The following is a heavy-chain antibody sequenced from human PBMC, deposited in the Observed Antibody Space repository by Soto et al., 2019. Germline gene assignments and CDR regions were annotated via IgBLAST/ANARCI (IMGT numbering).Heavy chain of an antibody. CDR1: GFTFSSYS. CDR3: ARDRVSAVYYYGMDV. CDR2: ISSSSSYI. Sequence: PGGSLRLSCAASGFTFSSYSMNWVRQAPGKGLEWVSSISSSSSYIYYADSVKGRFTISRDNAKNSLYLQMNSLRAEDTAVYYCARDRVSAVYYYGMDVWGQGATVTVSS. D-gene: IGHD6-13*01. J-gene: IGHJ6*02. V-gene: IGHV3-21*01.